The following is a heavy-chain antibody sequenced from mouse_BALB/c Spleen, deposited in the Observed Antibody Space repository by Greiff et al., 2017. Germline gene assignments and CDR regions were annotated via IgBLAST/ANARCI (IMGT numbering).Heavy chain of an antibody. CDR2: ISSGGSYT. D-gene: IGHD1-1*01. CDR1: GFTFSSYA. CDR3: ARGGFTTVDYFDY. J-gene: IGHJ2*01. Sequence: VQLKESGGGLVKPGGSLKLSCAASGFTFSSYAMSWVRQSPEKRLEWVAEISSGGSYTYYPDTVTGRFTISRDNAKNTLYLEMSSLRSEDTAMYYCARGGFTTVDYFDYWGQGTTLTVSS. V-gene: IGHV5-9-4*01.